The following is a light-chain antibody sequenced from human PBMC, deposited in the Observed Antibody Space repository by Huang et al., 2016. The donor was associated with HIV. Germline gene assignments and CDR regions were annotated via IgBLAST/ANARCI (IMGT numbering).Light chain of an antibody. J-gene: IGKJ1*01. CDR2: LGS. CDR1: QSLLHSNGYNY. Sequence: DIVMTQSPLSLPVTPGEPASISCRSSQSLLHSNGYNYLDWYLQKPGQSPQLLIYLGSNRASGGPDRFSGSGSGTDFILKISRVEAEDVGVYYCMQALQAPPTFGQGTKVEIK. V-gene: IGKV2-28*01. CDR3: MQALQAPPT.